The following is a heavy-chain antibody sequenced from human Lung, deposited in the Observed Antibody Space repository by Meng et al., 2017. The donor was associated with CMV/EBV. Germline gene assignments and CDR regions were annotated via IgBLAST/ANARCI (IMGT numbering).Heavy chain of an antibody. CDR2: IYNEGRT. Sequence: GGPXRLXCAVSGFIVSDNYISWVRQAPGKGLEGISVIYNEGRTFYVDSVKGRFTISRDNSKNTVYLQMSSLRADDTAVYFCARLSDPEWLPFAMDVWGQGXTVTVSS. D-gene: IGHD3-3*01. CDR1: GFIVSDNY. J-gene: IGHJ6*02. V-gene: IGHV3-66*02. CDR3: ARLSDPEWLPFAMDV.